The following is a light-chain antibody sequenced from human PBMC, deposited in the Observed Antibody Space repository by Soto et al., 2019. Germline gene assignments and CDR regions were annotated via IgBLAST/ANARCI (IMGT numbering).Light chain of an antibody. CDR2: EVS. J-gene: IGLJ3*02. CDR1: SSDIGTYNY. V-gene: IGLV2-14*01. Sequence: QSALTQPASVSGSPGQSITISCTGTSSDIGTYNYVSWYQQHPGKAPKLMIYEVSNRPSGVFNRFSGSKSGNTASLTISGLLAEDEAHYYCSTYTNSIAVFGAGTKLTVL. CDR3: STYTNSIAV.